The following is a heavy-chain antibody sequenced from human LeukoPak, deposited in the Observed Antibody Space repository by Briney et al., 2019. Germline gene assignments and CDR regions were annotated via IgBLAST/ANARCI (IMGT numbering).Heavy chain of an antibody. CDR1: GFTFSSYA. Sequence: GGSLRLSCAASGFTFSSYAMSWVRQAPGKGLEWVAYIKKTGSETYYVDSVKDRFTITRDNTRNSLFLQMYSLRAEDTAVYFCAREDGYCSGGNCYSYFDSWGQGTLVTVSS. CDR3: AREDGYCSGGNCYSYFDS. D-gene: IGHD2-15*01. J-gene: IGHJ4*02. V-gene: IGHV3-7*01. CDR2: IKKTGSET.